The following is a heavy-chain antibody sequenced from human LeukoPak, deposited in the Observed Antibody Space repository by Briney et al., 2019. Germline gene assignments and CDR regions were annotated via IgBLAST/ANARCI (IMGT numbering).Heavy chain of an antibody. Sequence: SETLSLTCAVYGGSFSGYYWSWIRQPPGKGLEWIGEINHSGSTNYNPSLKSRVTISVDTSKNQFSLKLSSVTAADTAVYYCARVSAAAGIDDAFDIWGQGTMVTVSS. V-gene: IGHV4-34*01. J-gene: IGHJ3*02. CDR3: ARVSAAAGIDDAFDI. CDR1: GGSFSGYY. CDR2: INHSGST. D-gene: IGHD6-13*01.